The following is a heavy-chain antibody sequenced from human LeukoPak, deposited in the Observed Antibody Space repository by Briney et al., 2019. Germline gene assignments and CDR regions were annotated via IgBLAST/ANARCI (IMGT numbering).Heavy chain of an antibody. CDR3: ARGPVITFGY. Sequence: GGSLRLSCEASGFTFSTFAMIWVRQPPGKGLEWVSSIFPSGGEIHYADSVRGRFTISRDNSKSTLSLQMNSLRAEDTAVYYCARGPVITFGYWGQGTLVTVSS. V-gene: IGHV3-23*01. CDR1: GFTFSTFA. J-gene: IGHJ4*02. CDR2: IFPSGGEI. D-gene: IGHD3-16*01.